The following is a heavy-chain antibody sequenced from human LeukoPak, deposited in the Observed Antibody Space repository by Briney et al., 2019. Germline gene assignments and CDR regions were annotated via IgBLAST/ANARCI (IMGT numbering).Heavy chain of an antibody. D-gene: IGHD2-21*02. CDR2: IYYSGST. V-gene: IGHV4-39*07. Sequence: PSETLSLTCTVSGGSISSSSYYWGWIRQPPGKGLEWIGSIYYSGSTYYNPSLRSRVTISVDTSKNQVSLKLSSVTAADTAVYYCARDLRVVVTAIFDFWGQGTLVTVSS. CDR3: ARDLRVVVTAIFDF. J-gene: IGHJ4*02. CDR1: GGSISSSSYY.